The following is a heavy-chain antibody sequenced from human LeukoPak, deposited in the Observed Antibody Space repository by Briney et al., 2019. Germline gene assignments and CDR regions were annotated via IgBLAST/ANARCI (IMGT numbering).Heavy chain of an antibody. V-gene: IGHV4-34*01. CDR3: ARGRDPY. CDR1: GGSFSGYY. J-gene: IGHJ4*02. CDR2: INHSGST. Sequence: SETLSLTCAVYGGSFSGYYWTWIRQPPGRGLEWIREINHSGSTNYNPSLKSRVTISVDTSKSQFSLKLNSVTAADTAMYYCARGRDPYWGQGTLVTVSS. D-gene: IGHD5-24*01.